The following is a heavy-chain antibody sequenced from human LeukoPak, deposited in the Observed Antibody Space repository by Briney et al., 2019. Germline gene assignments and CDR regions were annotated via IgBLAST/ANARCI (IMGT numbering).Heavy chain of an antibody. CDR3: ASGLLYISGWTFDY. D-gene: IGHD6-19*01. Sequence: PSGTLSLTCAVSGGSISSSNWWSWVRQPPGKGLGWIGEVYHSGSTNYNPSLGSRVTMSVDKSKNLFSLKLTSVTAADTAVYYCASGLLYISGWTFDYWGQGTLVTVSS. V-gene: IGHV4-4*02. CDR1: GGSISSSNW. J-gene: IGHJ4*02. CDR2: VYHSGST.